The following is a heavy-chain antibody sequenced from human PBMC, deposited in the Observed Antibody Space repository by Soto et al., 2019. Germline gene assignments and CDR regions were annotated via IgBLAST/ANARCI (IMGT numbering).Heavy chain of an antibody. CDR1: GFTFSDYY. D-gene: IGHD3-3*01. Sequence: GGSLRLSCAASGFTFSDYYMSWIRQAPGKGLEWVSYISSSSSYTNYADSVKGRFTISRDNSKNTLYLQMNSLRAEDTAVYYCARAQFPRITIFGVAPGYWGQGTLVTVSS. CDR2: ISSSSSYT. V-gene: IGHV3-11*06. CDR3: ARAQFPRITIFGVAPGY. J-gene: IGHJ4*02.